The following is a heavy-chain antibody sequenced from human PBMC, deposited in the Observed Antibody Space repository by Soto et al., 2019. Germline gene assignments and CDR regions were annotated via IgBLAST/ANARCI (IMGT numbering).Heavy chain of an antibody. Sequence: SVKVSCKASGYTFTSYDINWVRQATGQGLEWMGWMNPNSGNTGYAQKFQGRVTMTRNTSISTAYMELSSLRSEDTAVYYCARFARYYYYYYMDVWGKGTTVTVSS. CDR1: GYTFTSYD. J-gene: IGHJ6*03. CDR3: ARFARYYYYYYMDV. V-gene: IGHV1-8*01. CDR2: MNPNSGNT.